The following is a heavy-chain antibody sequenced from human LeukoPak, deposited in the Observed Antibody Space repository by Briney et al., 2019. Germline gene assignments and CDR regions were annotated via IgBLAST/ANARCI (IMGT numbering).Heavy chain of an antibody. J-gene: IGHJ4*02. CDR3: ATNRDGYVAFQSDFDY. CDR1: GGSISSSNYY. D-gene: IGHD5-24*01. Sequence: SETLSLTCTVSGGSISSSNYYWGWIRQPPGKGLEWIGSIYYSGSTYYNPSLKSRVTISVDTSKNQFSLKLSSVTAADTAVYYCATNRDGYVAFQSDFDYWGQGTLVTVSS. CDR2: IYYSGST. V-gene: IGHV4-39*07.